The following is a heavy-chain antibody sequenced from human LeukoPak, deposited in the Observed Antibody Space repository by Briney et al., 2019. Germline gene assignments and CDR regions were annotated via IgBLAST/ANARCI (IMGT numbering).Heavy chain of an antibody. J-gene: IGHJ3*02. CDR2: IGTAGDT. V-gene: IGHV3-13*01. Sequence: GGSLRLSCAASGFTFSSYDMHWVRQATGKGLEWVSAIGTAGDTYYPGSVKGRFTISRENAKNSLYLQMNSLRAGDTAVYHCARSGSSYAFDIWGQGTMVTVSS. CDR1: GFTFSSYD. CDR3: ARSGSSYAFDI. D-gene: IGHD6-13*01.